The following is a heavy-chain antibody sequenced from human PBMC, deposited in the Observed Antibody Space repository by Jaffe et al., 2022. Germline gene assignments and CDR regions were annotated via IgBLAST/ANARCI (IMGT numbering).Heavy chain of an antibody. Sequence: QVQLVQSGAEVKKPGASVKVSCKASGYTFTGYYMHWVRQAPGQGLEWMGWINPNSGGTNYAQKFQGRVTMTRDTSISTAYMELSRLRSDDTAVYYCARDLGRGYSYGTFDYWGQGTLVTVSS. CDR2: INPNSGGT. V-gene: IGHV1-2*02. CDR1: GYTFTGYY. CDR3: ARDLGRGYSYGTFDY. J-gene: IGHJ4*02. D-gene: IGHD5-18*01.